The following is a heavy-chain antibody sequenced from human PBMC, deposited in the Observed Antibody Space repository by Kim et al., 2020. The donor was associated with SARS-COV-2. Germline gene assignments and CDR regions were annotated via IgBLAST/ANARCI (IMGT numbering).Heavy chain of an antibody. J-gene: IGHJ4*02. CDR3: ARLYSARPDY. CDR2: MYHSGST. D-gene: IGHD5-12*01. Sequence: SETLSLTCTVSGVSMSRSSYYWGWIRQPPGKGLEWIGSMYHSGSTYYNPSLKSRVTISGDTSKNQFSLKMTSVTAADTAVYYCARLYSARPDYWGQGTLVTVSS. V-gene: IGHV4-39*01. CDR1: GVSMSRSSYY.